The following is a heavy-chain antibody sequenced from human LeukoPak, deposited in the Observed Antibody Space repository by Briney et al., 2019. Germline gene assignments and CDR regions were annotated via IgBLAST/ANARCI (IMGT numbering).Heavy chain of an antibody. V-gene: IGHV3-48*03. CDR1: GFTFSSYE. J-gene: IGHJ4*02. Sequence: GGSLRLSCAASGFTFSSYEMNWVRQAPGHGQEWVSYISSSGSTVYYADSVKGRFTFSRDNAKNSLYLQMNSLGAEDTAVYYCARDGTGSTGDYWGQGTLVTVSS. D-gene: IGHD1-1*01. CDR2: ISSSGSTV. CDR3: ARDGTGSTGDY.